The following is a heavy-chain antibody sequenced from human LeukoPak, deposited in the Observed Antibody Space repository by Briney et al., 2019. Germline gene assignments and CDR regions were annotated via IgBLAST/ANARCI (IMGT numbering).Heavy chain of an antibody. D-gene: IGHD5-24*01. CDR3: ARVGDGPKPHFDS. J-gene: IGHJ4*02. V-gene: IGHV6-1*01. CDR2: TYYRSKWYN. CDR1: GDSVSSNSGA. Sequence: SQTLSLTFAISGDSVSSNSGAWNWIRQSPSRGLEWLGRTYYRSKWYNDYALSVKSRIAINPDTSKNQFSLQLSSVTPEDTAVYYCARVGDGPKPHFDSWGQGTLVTVSS.